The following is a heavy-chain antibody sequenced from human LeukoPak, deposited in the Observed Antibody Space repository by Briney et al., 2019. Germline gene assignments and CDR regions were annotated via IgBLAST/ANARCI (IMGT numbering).Heavy chain of an antibody. Sequence: PSKTLSLTCTVSGGSISSYYWSWFRQPPGKGLEWIGYIYYSGSTNYNPSLKSRVTISVDTSKNQFSLKLSSVTAADTAVYFCARTHCEGDCFSAIRYWGQGTPVTVSS. CDR1: GGSISSYY. CDR3: ARTHCEGDCFSAIRY. D-gene: IGHD2-21*02. J-gene: IGHJ4*02. CDR2: IYYSGST. V-gene: IGHV4-59*01.